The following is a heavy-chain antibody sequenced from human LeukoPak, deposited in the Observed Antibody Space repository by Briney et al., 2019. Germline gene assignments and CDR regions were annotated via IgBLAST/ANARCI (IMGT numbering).Heavy chain of an antibody. D-gene: IGHD5-24*01. V-gene: IGHV5-51*01. CDR3: ARTRWLQRTFDY. J-gene: IGHJ4*02. Sequence: GESLKISCQGSGDSFTSYWIGWVRQMPGKGLEWMGIIYPGDSDTRYRPSFEGQVTHSADKSISTAYLQWSSLKASDTAMYYCARTRWLQRTFDYWGQGTLVTVSS. CDR1: GDSFTSYW. CDR2: IYPGDSDT.